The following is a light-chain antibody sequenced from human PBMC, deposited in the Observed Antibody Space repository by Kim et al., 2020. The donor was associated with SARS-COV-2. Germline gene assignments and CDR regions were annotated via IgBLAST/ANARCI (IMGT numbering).Light chain of an antibody. V-gene: IGKV1-39*01. CDR2: AAS. J-gene: IGKJ1*01. CDR1: QSINSF. Sequence: ASVADRVTITCRASQSINSFLNWYQQKPGKAPKLLIYAASSLQSGVPSRFSGSGSGTDFTLTISSLQPEDFATYFCQQTYSTPRTFVQGTKVDIK. CDR3: QQTYSTPRT.